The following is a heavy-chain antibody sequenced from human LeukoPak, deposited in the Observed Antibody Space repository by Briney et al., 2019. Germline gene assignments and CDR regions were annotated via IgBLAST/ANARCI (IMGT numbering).Heavy chain of an antibody. J-gene: IGHJ4*02. D-gene: IGHD6-13*01. Sequence: PSETLSLTCSVSGGSISSYYWSWVRQPAGKGLERIGRIYSSRSTNYNPSLNSRVTMSVDTSNNQFSLRLTSVTAADTAAYYCARGTTAAAGIFDCWGQGTLVTVSS. CDR2: IYSSRST. V-gene: IGHV4-4*07. CDR3: ARGTTAAAGIFDC. CDR1: GGSISSYY.